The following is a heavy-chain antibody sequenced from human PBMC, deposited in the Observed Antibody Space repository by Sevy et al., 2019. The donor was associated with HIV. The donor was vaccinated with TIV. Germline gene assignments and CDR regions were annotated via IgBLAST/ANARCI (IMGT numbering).Heavy chain of an antibody. V-gene: IGHV3-64D*06. CDR2: FSINGGST. D-gene: IGHD2-21*01. J-gene: IGHJ4*02. CDR1: GFTFSSYA. CDR3: VKNSRIRVVIASSNALIFDY. Sequence: GGSLRLSCSASGFTFSSYAMHWVRRAQGKGRKFVSPFSINGGSTYYADSVKGRFTISRDNSKNTLYLQMSSLRAEDTAVYYCVKNSRIRVVIASSNALIFDYWGQGTLVTVSS.